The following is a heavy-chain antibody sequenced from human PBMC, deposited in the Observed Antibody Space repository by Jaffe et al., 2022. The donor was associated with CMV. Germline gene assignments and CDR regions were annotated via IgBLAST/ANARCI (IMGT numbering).Heavy chain of an antibody. V-gene: IGHV1-69*09. CDR1: GGSFNNYGDDFGKFV. Sequence: QVQLVQSGAEVKRPGSSVTVSCKASGGSFNNYGDDFGKFVINWVRQAPGQGLEWVGRIIPMLDLANSAQKFQGRVTITADKTTNTAYMEMSNLRSDDTAVYYCANDICSGGSCFLDHWGQGTLVTVSS. D-gene: IGHD2-15*01. J-gene: IGHJ4*02. CDR2: IIPMLDLA. CDR3: ANDICSGGSCFLDH.